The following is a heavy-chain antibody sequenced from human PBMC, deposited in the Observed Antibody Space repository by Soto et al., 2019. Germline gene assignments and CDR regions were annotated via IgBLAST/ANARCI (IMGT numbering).Heavy chain of an antibody. J-gene: IGHJ4*02. CDR2: IYYSGST. CDR3: ARDARDYYDSSGSHYFDS. V-gene: IGHV4-31*03. D-gene: IGHD3-22*01. Sequence: SETLSLTCTVSGGSISSGGYYWSWIRQHPGKGPEWSGYIYYSGSTYYNPSLKSRVTISVDTSKNQFSLKLSSVTAADTAVYYCARDARDYYDSSGSHYFDSWGQGTLVTVSS. CDR1: GGSISSGGYY.